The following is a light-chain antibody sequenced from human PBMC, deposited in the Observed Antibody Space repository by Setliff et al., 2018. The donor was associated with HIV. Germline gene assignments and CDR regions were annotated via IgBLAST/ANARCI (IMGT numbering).Light chain of an antibody. V-gene: IGLV2-11*01. CDR3: CSYAGTYTSLYV. CDR1: ASDIGNYKY. J-gene: IGLJ1*01. CDR2: DVS. Sequence: QSALTQPRSVSGSPGRSVTISCTGTASDIGNYKYVSWYQQHPEKAPKLILYDVSQRPSGVPDRFSGSKSGNTASLTISGLQAEDEGDYYCCSYAGTYTSLYVVGTGTKVTVL.